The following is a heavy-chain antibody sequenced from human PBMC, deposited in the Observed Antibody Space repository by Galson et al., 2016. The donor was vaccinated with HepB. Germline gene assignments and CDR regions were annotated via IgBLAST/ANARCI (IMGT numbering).Heavy chain of an antibody. CDR3: AREPVRLDDLFTCPPKNPDY. CDR2: IIPLFGAT. J-gene: IGHJ4*02. D-gene: IGHD3-9*01. CDR1: GGTFSNFA. V-gene: IGHV1-69*06. Sequence: SVTVSCKASGGTFSNFAISWLRQAPGQGLEWMGGIIPLFGATNYAQKFQGRVTNTADKSTTTVYMDLSSLRSEDTAVYYCAREPVRLDDLFTCPPKNPDYWGQGTLVTVSS.